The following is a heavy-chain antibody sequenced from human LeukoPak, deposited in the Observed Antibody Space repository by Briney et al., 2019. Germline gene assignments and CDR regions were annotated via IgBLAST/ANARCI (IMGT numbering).Heavy chain of an antibody. CDR3: ATSNTVNWYWFDT. V-gene: IGHV3-30*02. CDR1: GFTFSSYG. J-gene: IGHJ5*02. CDR2: IRYDGSNK. Sequence: PGGSLRLSCAASGFTFSSYGMHWVRQAPGKGLEWVAFIRYDGSNKYYADSVKGRFTISRDNSKNTLYLQMNSLRAEDTAVYYCATSNTVNWYWFDTWGQGTQVTVSS. D-gene: IGHD4-17*01.